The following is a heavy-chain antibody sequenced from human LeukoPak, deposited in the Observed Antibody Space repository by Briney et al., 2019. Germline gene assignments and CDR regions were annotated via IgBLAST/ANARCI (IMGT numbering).Heavy chain of an antibody. CDR1: GDSVSSKSAS. CDR2: TYSRSKWFN. Sequence: SQTLLLTCAISGDSVSSKSASWNWIRQSPSRGLEWLGRTYSRSKWFNDYAVSAKSRITVSPDTSKNQFSLHLTSVTPDDTAVYYCARGTGSLDYWGQGTLVTVSS. J-gene: IGHJ4*02. D-gene: IGHD1-26*01. CDR3: ARGTGSLDY. V-gene: IGHV6-1*01.